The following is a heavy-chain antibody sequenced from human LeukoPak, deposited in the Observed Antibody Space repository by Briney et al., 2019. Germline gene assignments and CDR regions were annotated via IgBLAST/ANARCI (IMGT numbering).Heavy chain of an antibody. CDR1: GFTFDDYA. CDR3: ARDRMGAGPTTFDF. Sequence: GGSLRLSCAGSGFTFDDYAMHWVRQAPGKGLEWVSGISWNSGNIGYADSVKGRFIVSRDNAKNTLYLQLNSLRAEDTAVYYCARDRMGAGPTTFDFWGQGTLVTVSS. V-gene: IGHV3-9*01. CDR2: ISWNSGNI. D-gene: IGHD3-16*01. J-gene: IGHJ4*02.